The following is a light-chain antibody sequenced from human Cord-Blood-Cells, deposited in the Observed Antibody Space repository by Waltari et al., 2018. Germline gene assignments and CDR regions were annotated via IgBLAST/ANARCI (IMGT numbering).Light chain of an antibody. Sequence: EIVLKQSPATLSLSPGERATLSCRASQSVSSYFAWYQQKPGQAPRLLIYDASNRATGIPARFSGSGSGTDFTLTISSLEPEDFAVYYCQQRSNWYTFGQGTKLEIK. V-gene: IGKV3-11*01. J-gene: IGKJ2*01. CDR1: QSVSSY. CDR2: DAS. CDR3: QQRSNWYT.